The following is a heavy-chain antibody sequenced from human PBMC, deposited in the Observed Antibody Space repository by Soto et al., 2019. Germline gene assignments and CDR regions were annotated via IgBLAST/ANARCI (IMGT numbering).Heavy chain of an antibody. J-gene: IGHJ4*02. CDR2: INAGNGNI. CDR1: GYTFTSYA. Sequence: QVQLVQSGAEEKKPGASVKVSCKASGYTFTSYAMHWVRQAPGQRREWMGWINAGNGNIKYSQKFQGRVTITRDTSASTAYMELSSLRSEDTAVYSCARYLTSGWHYFVYWGQGTLVTVSS. CDR3: ARYLTSGWHYFVY. D-gene: IGHD6-19*01. V-gene: IGHV1-3*05.